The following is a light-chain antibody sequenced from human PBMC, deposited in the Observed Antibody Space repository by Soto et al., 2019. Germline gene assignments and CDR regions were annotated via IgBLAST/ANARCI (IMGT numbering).Light chain of an antibody. V-gene: IGKV3-20*01. CDR2: GAS. Sequence: EIVLTQSPGTLSLSPGERGTLSCRASQSVSGSQLAWYQQKPGQGLRLLIYGASSRATGIPDRFSGSGSGTDFTLTISRLEPEDSAVYFCQQYCCSPLTFGGGTKVEIK. CDR3: QQYCCSPLT. CDR1: QSVSGSQ. J-gene: IGKJ4*01.